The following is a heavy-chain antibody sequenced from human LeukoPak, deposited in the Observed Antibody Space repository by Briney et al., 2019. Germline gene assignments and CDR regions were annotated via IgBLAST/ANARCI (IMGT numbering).Heavy chain of an antibody. J-gene: IGHJ3*02. Sequence: PGGSLRLSCAASGFTFSSYNMNWVRQAPGKGLEWVSSISSSSSYIYYADSVKGRFTISRDNAKNSLYLQMNSLRAGDTAVYYCARSERHSSSWYTRGAFDIWGQGTMVTVSS. V-gene: IGHV3-21*01. D-gene: IGHD6-13*01. CDR1: GFTFSSYN. CDR3: ARSERHSSSWYTRGAFDI. CDR2: ISSSSSYI.